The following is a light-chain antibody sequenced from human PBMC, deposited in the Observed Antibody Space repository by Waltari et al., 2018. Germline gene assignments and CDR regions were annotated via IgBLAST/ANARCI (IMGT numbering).Light chain of an antibody. CDR1: LGISNW. CDR3: QQTEGFPWT. CDR2: GAS. V-gene: IGKV1-12*01. Sequence: IQMTQSPSSVSASVGDRVSISCRASLGISNWLAWYQQQPGKAPRLLIYGASTVQSGTPARFTGSVSGTDFILTINGLQPEDFGTYYCQQTEGFPWTFGQGTKVEFK. J-gene: IGKJ1*01.